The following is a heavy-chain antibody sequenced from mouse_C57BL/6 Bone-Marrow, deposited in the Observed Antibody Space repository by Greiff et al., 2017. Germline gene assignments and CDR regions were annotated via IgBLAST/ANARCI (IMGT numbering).Heavy chain of an antibody. CDR3: ARDGYDGAWFAY. D-gene: IGHD2-2*01. V-gene: IGHV1-69*01. J-gene: IGHJ3*01. CDR2: IDPSDSYT. CDR1: GYTFTSYW. Sequence: QVQLQQSGAELVMPGASVKLSCKASGYTFTSYWMHWVKQRPGQGLEWIGEIDPSDSYTNYNQKFKGKSTLTVDKSSSTAYMQLSSLTSEDSAVYYCARDGYDGAWFAYWGQGTRVTVSA.